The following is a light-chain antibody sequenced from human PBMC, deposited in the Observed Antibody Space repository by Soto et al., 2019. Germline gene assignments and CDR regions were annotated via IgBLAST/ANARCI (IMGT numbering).Light chain of an antibody. J-gene: IGKJ4*01. V-gene: IGKV3-20*01. CDR3: QQYVRLPVS. CDR1: QSLTNNF. Sequence: EVLLTQSPGTLSLSPGDRXXXSCSASQSLTNNFLAWYQQKPGQTPRLLIHTATSRATDIPDRFAATGSGTDFTLTIIRLEPADFAVYFCQQYVRLPVSSGGGTKIEIK. CDR2: TAT.